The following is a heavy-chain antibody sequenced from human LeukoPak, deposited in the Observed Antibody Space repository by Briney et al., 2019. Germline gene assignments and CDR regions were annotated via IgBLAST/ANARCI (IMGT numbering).Heavy chain of an antibody. J-gene: IGHJ4*02. Sequence: PGTSLRLSCAASGFTFSNYGMHWVRQAPGKGLEGVATIWYDGGNRYYGDSVEGRFTISRDNSKNTLYLQMNSLRADDTAVYYCAKDMNSWRDGSGLGDYFDYWGQGTLVTVPS. V-gene: IGHV3-33*06. CDR2: IWYDGGNR. CDR1: GFTFSNYG. CDR3: AKDMNSWRDGSGLGDYFDY. D-gene: IGHD6-19*01.